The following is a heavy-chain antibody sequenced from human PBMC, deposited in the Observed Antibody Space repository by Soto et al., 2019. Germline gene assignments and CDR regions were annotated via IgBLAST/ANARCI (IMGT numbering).Heavy chain of an antibody. Sequence: PGGSLRLSCAASGFTFSSYSMNWVRQAPGKGLEWVSYISSSSSTIYYADSVKGRFTISRDNAKNSLYLQMNSLRAEDTAVYYCARALEWLLKGSYYYYYMDVWGKGTTVTVSS. CDR1: GFTFSSYS. V-gene: IGHV3-48*01. CDR3: ARALEWLLKGSYYYYYMDV. J-gene: IGHJ6*03. CDR2: ISSSSSTI. D-gene: IGHD3-3*01.